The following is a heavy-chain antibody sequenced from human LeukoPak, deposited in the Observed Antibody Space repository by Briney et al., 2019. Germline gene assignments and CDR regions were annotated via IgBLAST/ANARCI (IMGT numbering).Heavy chain of an antibody. V-gene: IGHV3-23*01. CDR3: AKATMMTRVTTPYFDY. D-gene: IGHD4-11*01. Sequence: PGGSLRLSCAASGFTFSSYAMSWVRQAPGKGLEWVSAISGSGGSTYYADSVKGRFTISRDNSKNTLYLQMNSLRAEGTAVYYCAKATMMTRVTTPYFDYWGQGTLVTVSS. CDR1: GFTFSSYA. CDR2: ISGSGGST. J-gene: IGHJ4*02.